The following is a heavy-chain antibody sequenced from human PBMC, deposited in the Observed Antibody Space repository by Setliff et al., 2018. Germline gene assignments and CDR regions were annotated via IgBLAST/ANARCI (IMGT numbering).Heavy chain of an antibody. V-gene: IGHV4-34*01. CDR3: ANSAYLRELDY. CDR1: GGSFSGYN. Sequence: NPSETLSLTCAVYGGSFSGYNWSWIRQPPGKGLEWIGEINHSGSTNYNPSLKSRVTISVDTSKNQFSLKLTSVTAADAAVYYCANSAYLRELDYWGPGTLVTVSS. CDR2: INHSGST. D-gene: IGHD1-26*01. J-gene: IGHJ4*02.